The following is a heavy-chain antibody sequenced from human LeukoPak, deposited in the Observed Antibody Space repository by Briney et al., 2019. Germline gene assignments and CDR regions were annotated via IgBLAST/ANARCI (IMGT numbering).Heavy chain of an antibody. V-gene: IGHV3-21*01. CDR3: ARVAKVTTDFDY. CDR1: GFIFSTYT. J-gene: IGHJ4*02. D-gene: IGHD4-17*01. Sequence: GGSLRLSCAAFGFIFSTYTMTWVRQAPGKGLEWVSYITSSSTYIYYADSLKGRFTISSDNAKNSLFLQMNSLRAEDTAVYYCARVAKVTTDFDYWGLGTLVTVSS. CDR2: ITSSSTYI.